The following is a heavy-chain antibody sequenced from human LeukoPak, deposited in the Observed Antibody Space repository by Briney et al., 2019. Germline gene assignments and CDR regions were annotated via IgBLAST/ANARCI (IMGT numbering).Heavy chain of an antibody. Sequence: PSETLSLTCTVSGGSISGSSYYWGWIRQPPGKGLEWIGSIYYSGSTYYNPSLKSRVTISVDTSKNQFSLKLSSVTAADTAVYYCARAVSADEDFDYWGQGTLVTVSS. J-gene: IGHJ4*02. CDR2: IYYSGST. CDR1: GGSISGSSYY. D-gene: IGHD3-16*02. V-gene: IGHV4-39*07. CDR3: ARAVSADEDFDY.